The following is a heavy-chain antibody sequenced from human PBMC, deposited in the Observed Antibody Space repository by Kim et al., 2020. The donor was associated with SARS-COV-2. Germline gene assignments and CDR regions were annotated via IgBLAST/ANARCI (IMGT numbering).Heavy chain of an antibody. D-gene: IGHD2-15*01. CDR3: AAAGWHNWFDP. CDR1: GFTFSSYG. Sequence: GGSLRLSCAASGFTFSSYGMHWVRQAPGKGLEWVAVISYDGSNKYYADSVKGRFTISRDNSKNTLYLQMNSLRAEDTAVYYCAAAGWHNWFDPWGQGTLVTVSS. V-gene: IGHV3-33*05. J-gene: IGHJ5*02. CDR2: ISYDGSNK.